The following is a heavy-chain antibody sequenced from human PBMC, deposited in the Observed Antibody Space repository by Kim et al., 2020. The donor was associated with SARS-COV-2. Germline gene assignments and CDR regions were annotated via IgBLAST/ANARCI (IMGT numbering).Heavy chain of an antibody. V-gene: IGHV4-59*01. CDR3: MRFQHGSGSYLDPFDI. CDR1: GGSLSPYY. D-gene: IGHD3-10*01. J-gene: IGHJ3*02. Sequence: SETLSLTCTVSGGSLSPYYWSWIRQPPGKGLEWIGYMHYSGRANYSPSLKSRVAISVDTSKNHFSLNLTSVTAADTAKYFCMRFQHGSGSYLDPFDIWGQGTLVTVSS. CDR2: MHYSGRA.